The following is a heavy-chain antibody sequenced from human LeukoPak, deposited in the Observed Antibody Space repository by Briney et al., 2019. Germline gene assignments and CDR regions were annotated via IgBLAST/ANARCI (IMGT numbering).Heavy chain of an antibody. D-gene: IGHD2-15*01. CDR3: AKNGDRGAFCSGGTCYPYYYYYMDV. Sequence: GGSLRLSCAASGFTLSSYAMSWVRQAPGKGLEWVSAISVSGNTYHADSVKGRFTISRDSSKNTLFLQINSLRAEDTAVYYCAKNGDRGAFCSGGTCYPYYYYYMDVWGKGTTVTISS. CDR2: ISVSGNT. V-gene: IGHV3-23*01. J-gene: IGHJ6*03. CDR1: GFTLSSYA.